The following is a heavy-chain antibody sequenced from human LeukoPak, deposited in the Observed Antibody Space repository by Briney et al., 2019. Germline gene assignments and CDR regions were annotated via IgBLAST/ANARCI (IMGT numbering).Heavy chain of an antibody. J-gene: IGHJ3*02. CDR1: GGSISGGDYY. V-gene: IGHV4-30-4*08. CDR3: ARRITMIVLDAFDI. Sequence: PSETLSLTCTVSGGSISGGDYYWSWIRQPPGKGLEWIGYIYYSGSTYYNPSLKSRVTISVDTSKNQFSLKLSSVTAADTAVYYCARRITMIVLDAFDIWDQGTMVTVSS. CDR2: IYYSGST. D-gene: IGHD3-22*01.